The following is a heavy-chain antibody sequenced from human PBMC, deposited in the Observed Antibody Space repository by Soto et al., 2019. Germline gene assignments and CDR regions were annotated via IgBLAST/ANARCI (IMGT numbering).Heavy chain of an antibody. CDR2: IYYRGST. V-gene: IGHV4-59*01. J-gene: IGHJ4*02. CDR3: ARGGYNWNDVTDY. D-gene: IGHD1-20*01. Sequence: QVQLQESGPGLVKPSETLSLTCIVSGGSISNYYWSWIRQPPGKGLEWIAYIYYRGSTNYNPSLKSRVTISVDTSKNQFSLKLSSVTAADTAVYYCARGGYNWNDVTDYWGQGTLVTVSS. CDR1: GGSISNYY.